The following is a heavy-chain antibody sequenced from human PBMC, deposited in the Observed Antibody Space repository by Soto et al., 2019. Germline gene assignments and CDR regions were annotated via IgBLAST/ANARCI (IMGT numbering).Heavy chain of an antibody. J-gene: IGHJ6*02. CDR1: GYTFTSYY. CDR2: INPSGGST. D-gene: IGHD6-13*01. CDR3: ARGSGYSSSWPLYYYYYYGMDV. V-gene: IGHV1-46*01. Sequence: KVSCKASGYTFTSYYMHWVRQAPGQGLEWMGIINPSGGSTSYAQKFQGRVTMTRDTSTSTVYMELSSLRSEDTAVYYCARGSGYSSSWPLYYYYYYGMDVWGQGTTVTVSS.